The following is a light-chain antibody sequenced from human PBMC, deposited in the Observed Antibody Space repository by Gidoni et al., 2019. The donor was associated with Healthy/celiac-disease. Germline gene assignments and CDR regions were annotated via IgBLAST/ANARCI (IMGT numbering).Light chain of an antibody. CDR2: SNN. V-gene: IGLV1-47*02. J-gene: IGLJ3*02. CDR1: SSNIGSNY. Sequence: TISCSGSSSNIGSNYVYWYQQLPGTAPKLLIYSNNQRPSGVPDRFSGSKSGTSASLAISGLRSEDEADYYCAAWDDSLSGWVFGGGTKLTVL. CDR3: AAWDDSLSGWV.